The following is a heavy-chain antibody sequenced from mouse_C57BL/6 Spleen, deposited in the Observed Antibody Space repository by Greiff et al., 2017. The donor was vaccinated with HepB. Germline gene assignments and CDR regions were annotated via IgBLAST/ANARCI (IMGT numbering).Heavy chain of an antibody. V-gene: IGHV14-2*01. Sequence: EVKLQESGAELVKPGASVKLSCTASGFNIKDYYMHWVKQRTEQGLEWIGRIDPEDGKTKYAPKFQGKATITADTSSNTAYLHLSSLTSEDTAVYYCVTAQATFAYWGQGTLVTVSA. J-gene: IGHJ3*01. D-gene: IGHD3-2*02. CDR3: VTAQATFAY. CDR1: GFNIKDYY. CDR2: IDPEDGKT.